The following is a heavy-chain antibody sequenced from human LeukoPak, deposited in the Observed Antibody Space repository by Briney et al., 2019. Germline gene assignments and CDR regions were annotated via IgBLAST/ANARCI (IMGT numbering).Heavy chain of an antibody. V-gene: IGHV4-30-2*01. CDR1: GDSISSGAYS. J-gene: IGHJ5*02. CDR3: ARELWFANAPGSWLDP. Sequence: SQTLSLTCVVSGDSISSGAYSWSWIRQPPGKGLEWIGYIFHTGSTFYNPSLKSRVTISVDNSKNQFSLRLSSVTAADTAVYYCARELWFANAPGSWLDPWGQGTLVTVSS. CDR2: IFHTGST. D-gene: IGHD2-21*01.